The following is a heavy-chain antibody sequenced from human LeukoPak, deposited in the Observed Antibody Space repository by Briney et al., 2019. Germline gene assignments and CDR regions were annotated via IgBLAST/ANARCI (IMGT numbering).Heavy chain of an antibody. J-gene: IGHJ4*02. D-gene: IGHD3-22*01. CDR1: GYTFTGYY. CDR2: INPNSGGT. V-gene: IGHV1-2*02. Sequence: GASVKVSCKASGYTFTGYYMHWVRQAPGQGLEWMGWINPNSGGTNYAQKFQGRVTMTRDTSISTVYMELSRLRSDDTAVYYCARVHWYHYDSSRSVFDYWGQGTLVTVSS. CDR3: ARVHWYHYDSSRSVFDY.